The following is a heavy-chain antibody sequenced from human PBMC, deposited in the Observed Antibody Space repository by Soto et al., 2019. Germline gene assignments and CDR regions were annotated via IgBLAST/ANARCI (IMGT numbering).Heavy chain of an antibody. J-gene: IGHJ4*01. Sequence: QLQLQESGPGLVKPSETLSLTCTVSGGSVSSSNYYWGWIRQSPGKGLEWIGSIYYSGSTDYDPSLESRVTISVDKSKHQFSRMVISVTAAYTAVYYCARLEGMATISYYFDFCGHGNMVTVST. CDR2: IYYSGST. D-gene: IGHD2-8*01. V-gene: IGHV4-39*01. CDR3: ARLEGMATISYYFDF. CDR1: GGSVSSSNYY.